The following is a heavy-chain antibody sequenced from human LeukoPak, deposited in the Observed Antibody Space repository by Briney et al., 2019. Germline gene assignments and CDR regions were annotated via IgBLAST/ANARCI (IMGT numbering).Heavy chain of an antibody. CDR3: PKDRPGRIPSIVVVPAALVDHFDY. CDR2: ISGSGGST. J-gene: IGHJ4*02. V-gene: IGHV3-23*01. D-gene: IGHD2-2*01. Sequence: PGGSLRLSCAASGFTFSSYAMSWVRQAPGKGLEWVSAISGSGGSTYYADSVKGRFTISRDNSKSTLYLQMNSLTAEYTAVYYCPKDRPGRIPSIVVVPAALVDHFDYWGQGTLVTVSS. CDR1: GFTFSSYA.